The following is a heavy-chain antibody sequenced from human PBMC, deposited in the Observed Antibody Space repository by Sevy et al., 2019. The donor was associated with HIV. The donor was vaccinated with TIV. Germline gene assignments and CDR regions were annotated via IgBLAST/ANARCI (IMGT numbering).Heavy chain of an antibody. CDR3: ATDSFGVIITDYFDY. D-gene: IGHD3-3*01. CDR2: MSYDGSNK. J-gene: IGHJ4*02. V-gene: IGHV3-30*04. Sequence: GESLKISCAASGFTVSKYAMYWVRQAPGKGLEWMAVMSYDGSNKRYADSVEGRFTISRDNSKNTLYLQMNSLRAEDTAVYYCATDSFGVIITDYFDYWGQGTLVTVSS. CDR1: GFTVSKYA.